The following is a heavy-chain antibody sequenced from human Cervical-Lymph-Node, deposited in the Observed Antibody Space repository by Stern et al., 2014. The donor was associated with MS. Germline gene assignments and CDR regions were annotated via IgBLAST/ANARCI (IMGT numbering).Heavy chain of an antibody. CDR1: GFTFDDYA. CDR3: AKGSGGSGYYPVALDY. D-gene: IGHD3-3*01. V-gene: IGHV3-9*01. Sequence: EVQLLESGGGLVQPGRSLRLSCAASGFTFDDYAMHWVRQAPGKGLEWVSGLTWNSVSVGYADSVKGRFTISRDNAKNSLYLQMNSLRGDDTALYYCAKGSGGSGYYPVALDYWGQGTLVTVSS. J-gene: IGHJ4*02. CDR2: LTWNSVSV.